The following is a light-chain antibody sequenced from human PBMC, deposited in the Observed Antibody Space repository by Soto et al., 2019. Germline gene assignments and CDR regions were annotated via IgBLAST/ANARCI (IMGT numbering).Light chain of an antibody. J-gene: IGKJ2*01. CDR3: QQYYSNSYT. Sequence: DIVMTQSPDSLAVSLGERATINCKSSQSVSYTSGGKNYLAWYQQKPGPPPQLLISWASTRESGVPDRFSGSGSGTDFTLTISSLQAEDVAVYYCQQYYSNSYTFGQGTKLEIK. CDR2: WAS. CDR1: QSVSYTSGGKNY. V-gene: IGKV4-1*01.